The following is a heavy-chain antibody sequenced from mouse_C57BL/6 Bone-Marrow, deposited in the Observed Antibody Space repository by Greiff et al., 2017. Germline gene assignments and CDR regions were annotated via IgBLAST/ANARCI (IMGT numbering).Heavy chain of an antibody. J-gene: IGHJ2*01. CDR3: ARGTRFRGYFDY. Sequence: QVQLQQPGAELVKPGASVKLSCKASGYTFTSYWMHWVKQRPGQGLEWIGMIHPNSGSTNYNEKFKSKATLTVDKSSSTAYMQLSSLTSEDSAVYYCARGTRFRGYFDYWGQGTTLTVSS. V-gene: IGHV1-64*01. CDR2: IHPNSGST. CDR1: GYTFTSYW.